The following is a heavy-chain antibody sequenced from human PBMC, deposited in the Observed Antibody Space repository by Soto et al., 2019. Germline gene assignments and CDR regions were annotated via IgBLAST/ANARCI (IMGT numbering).Heavy chain of an antibody. CDR2: ISGSGGST. D-gene: IGHD3-16*02. Sequence: GGSLRLSCAASGFTFSSYAMSWVRQAPGKGLEWVSAISGSGGSTYYADSVKGRFTISRDNSKNTLYVQMNSLRAEDTAVYYCAKKVRDSFGGVIVIHLDYWGQGTLVTVSS. CDR3: AKKVRDSFGGVIVIHLDY. J-gene: IGHJ4*02. CDR1: GFTFSSYA. V-gene: IGHV3-23*01.